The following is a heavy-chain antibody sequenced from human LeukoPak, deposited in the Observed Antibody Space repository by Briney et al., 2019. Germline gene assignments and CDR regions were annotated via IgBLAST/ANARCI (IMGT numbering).Heavy chain of an antibody. CDR2: ISLNNGNT. Sequence: ASVKVSCKASGYAFDYYGITWVRQAPGQGLEWVGWISLNNGNTHYTKYAQKFQGRVTLTADTSTATAYMELRGLRADGTAVYYCQRVTIFGVVIDFDYWGQGTLVAVSS. CDR1: GYAFDYYG. J-gene: IGHJ4*02. V-gene: IGHV1-18*01. D-gene: IGHD3-3*01. CDR3: QRVTIFGVVIDFDY.